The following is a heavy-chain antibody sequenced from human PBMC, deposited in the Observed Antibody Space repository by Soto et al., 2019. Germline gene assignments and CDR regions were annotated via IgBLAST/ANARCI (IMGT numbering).Heavy chain of an antibody. CDR2: INAYNGNT. J-gene: IGHJ4*02. Sequence: QVQLVQSGAEVKKPGASVKVSCKASGYTFTNYGISWVRQAPGQGLEWMGWINAYNGNTKSAQKLQGRVTLTTDTSTSTAYMERRSLRSDDTAVYYCARDAAAGLNDCWGQGTLFTVSS. CDR3: ARDAAAGLNDC. D-gene: IGHD6-13*01. V-gene: IGHV1-18*01. CDR1: GYTFTNYG.